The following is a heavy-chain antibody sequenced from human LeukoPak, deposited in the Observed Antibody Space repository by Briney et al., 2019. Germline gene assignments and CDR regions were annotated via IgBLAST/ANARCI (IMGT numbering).Heavy chain of an antibody. J-gene: IGHJ4*02. V-gene: IGHV1-2*04. CDR2: INPNSGGT. D-gene: IGHD5-12*01. CDR1: GYIFTGYY. Sequence: ASVKVSCKASGYIFTGYYMHWVRQAPGQGLEWMGWINPNSGGTNYAQKFQGWVTMTGDTSISTAYMELNRLRSDDTAVYYCARDLSREYSGFTDYWGQGTLVTVSS. CDR3: ARDLSREYSGFTDY.